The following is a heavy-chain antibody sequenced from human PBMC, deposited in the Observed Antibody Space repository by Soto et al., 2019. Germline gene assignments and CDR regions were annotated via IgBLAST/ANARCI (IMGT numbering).Heavy chain of an antibody. CDR3: AIQRRRDYYYGMDV. CDR1: GGTFSSYA. V-gene: IGHV1-69*01. Sequence: QVQLVQSGAEVKKPGSSVKVSCKASGGTFSSYAISWVRQAPGQGLEWMGGSIPIFGTANYAQKFQGRVTITADESTSTAYMELSSLRSEDTAVYYCAIQRRRDYYYGMDVWGQGTTVTVSS. CDR2: SIPIFGTA. J-gene: IGHJ6*02.